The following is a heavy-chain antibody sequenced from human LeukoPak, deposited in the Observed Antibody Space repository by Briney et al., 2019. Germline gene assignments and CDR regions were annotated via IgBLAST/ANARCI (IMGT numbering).Heavy chain of an antibody. D-gene: IGHD2-15*01. CDR2: ISAYNGNT. CDR3: AGVDIVVVVAANWFDP. J-gene: IGHJ5*02. Sequence: ASVKVSCKASGYTFTSYGISWVRQAPGQGLEWMGWISAYNGNTNYAQKLQGRVTMTTDTSTSTAYMELRSLRSDDTAVYYCAGVDIVVVVAANWFDPWGQGTLVTVSS. V-gene: IGHV1-18*01. CDR1: GYTFTSYG.